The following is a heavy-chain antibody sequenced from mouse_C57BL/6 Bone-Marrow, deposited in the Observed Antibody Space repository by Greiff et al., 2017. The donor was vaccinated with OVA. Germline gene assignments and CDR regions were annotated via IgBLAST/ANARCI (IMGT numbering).Heavy chain of an antibody. Sequence: QVQLQQSGAELARPGASVKLSCKASGYTFTSYGISWVKQRTGQGLEWIGEIYPRSGNTYYNEKFKGKATLTADKSSSTAYMELRSLTSEDSAVYFCASPYGSRSGDYWGQGTTLTVSS. CDR1: GYTFTSYG. V-gene: IGHV1-81*01. CDR3: ASPYGSRSGDY. J-gene: IGHJ2*01. D-gene: IGHD1-1*01. CDR2: IYPRSGNT.